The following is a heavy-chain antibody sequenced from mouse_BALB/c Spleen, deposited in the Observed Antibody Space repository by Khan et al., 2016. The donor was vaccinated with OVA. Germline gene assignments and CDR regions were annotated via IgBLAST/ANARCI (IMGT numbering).Heavy chain of an antibody. CDR3: ARTTYRYAFAY. CDR2: MIYSGNT. Sequence: EVKLEESGPSLVKPSQTLSLTCSVTGDSITSGYWNWIRKFPGNKLEYMGYMIYSGNTYYNPSLKSRISITRHTSKNQYYLQLNSVATEDTATYYCARTTYRYAFAYWGQGTLVTVSA. V-gene: IGHV3-8*02. J-gene: IGHJ3*01. D-gene: IGHD2-14*01. CDR1: GDSITSGY.